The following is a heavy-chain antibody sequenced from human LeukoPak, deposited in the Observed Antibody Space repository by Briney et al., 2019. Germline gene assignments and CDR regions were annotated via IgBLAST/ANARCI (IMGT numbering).Heavy chain of an antibody. CDR2: IRTKAYGGTT. Sequence: GGSLRLSCTASGFTFGDQAMSWVRQAPGKGLEWVGFIRTKAYGGTTEYAASVKGRFTISRDDSKSIVYLQMNSLKTEDTAVYYCARELSGSYYDFDYWGQGTLVTVSS. CDR1: GFTFGDQA. CDR3: ARELSGSYYDFDY. V-gene: IGHV3-49*04. J-gene: IGHJ4*02. D-gene: IGHD1-26*01.